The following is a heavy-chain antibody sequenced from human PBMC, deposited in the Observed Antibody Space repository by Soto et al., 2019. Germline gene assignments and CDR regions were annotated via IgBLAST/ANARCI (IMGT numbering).Heavy chain of an antibody. D-gene: IGHD1-26*01. Sequence: SETLSLTCTVSGYSISSGYYWGWIRQPPGKGLEWIGSIYHSGSTYYNPSLKSRVTISVDTSKNQFSLKLSSVTAADTAVYYCARGGQWEPLDYWGQGTLVTVSS. V-gene: IGHV4-38-2*02. CDR3: ARGGQWEPLDY. CDR2: IYHSGST. J-gene: IGHJ4*02. CDR1: GYSISSGYY.